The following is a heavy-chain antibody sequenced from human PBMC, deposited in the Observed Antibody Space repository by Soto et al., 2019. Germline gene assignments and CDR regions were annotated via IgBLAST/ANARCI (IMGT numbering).Heavy chain of an antibody. V-gene: IGHV1-69*01. CDR2: IIPIFGTA. CDR1: GGTFSSYA. CDR3: ARPYSSRWYDYYYYGMDV. J-gene: IGHJ6*02. D-gene: IGHD6-13*01. Sequence: QVQLVQSGAEVKKPGSSVKVSCKASGGTFSSYAISWVRQAPGQGLEWMGGIIPIFGTANYAQKFQGRVTITADESTSTAYMELSSLRSEDTAVYYCARPYSSRWYDYYYYGMDVWGQGTTVTVSS.